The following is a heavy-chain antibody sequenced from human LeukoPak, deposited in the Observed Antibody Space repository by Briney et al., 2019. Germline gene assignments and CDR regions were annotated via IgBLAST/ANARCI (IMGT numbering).Heavy chain of an antibody. D-gene: IGHD5-18*01. J-gene: IGHJ6*02. Sequence: SVKVSCKASGGTFSSYTISWVRQAPGQGLEWMGRIIPILGIANYAQKFQGRVTITADKSTSTAYMELSSLRSEDTAVYYCAREVIQLCPGSTDYYGMDVWGQGTTVTVSS. V-gene: IGHV1-69*04. CDR1: GGTFSSYT. CDR3: AREVIQLCPGSTDYYGMDV. CDR2: IIPILGIA.